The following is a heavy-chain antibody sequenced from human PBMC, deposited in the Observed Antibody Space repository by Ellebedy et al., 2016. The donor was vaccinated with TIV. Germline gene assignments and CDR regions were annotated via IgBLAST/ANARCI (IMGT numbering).Heavy chain of an antibody. Sequence: GESLKISCAASGFTFSSYGMHWVRQAPGKGREWVAVIWYDGSNKYYADSVKGRFTISRDNSKNTLYLQMNSLRADDTAVYYCARRRAVTSIRYFDYWGQGTLVTVSS. CDR3: ARRRAVTSIRYFDY. J-gene: IGHJ4*02. D-gene: IGHD2-21*02. CDR1: GFTFSSYG. V-gene: IGHV3-33*01. CDR2: IWYDGSNK.